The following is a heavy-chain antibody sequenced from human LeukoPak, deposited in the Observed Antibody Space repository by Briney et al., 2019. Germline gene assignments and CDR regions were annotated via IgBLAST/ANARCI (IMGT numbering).Heavy chain of an antibody. Sequence: GGSLRLSCAASGFTFDDYAMHWVRQAPGKGLEWVSGISWNSGSIGYADSVKGRFTISRDNAKNSLYLQMNSLRAEDTALYYCASGYYGMDVWGQGTTVTVSS. CDR2: ISWNSGSI. J-gene: IGHJ6*02. V-gene: IGHV3-9*01. CDR3: ASGYYGMDV. D-gene: IGHD3-3*01. CDR1: GFTFDDYA.